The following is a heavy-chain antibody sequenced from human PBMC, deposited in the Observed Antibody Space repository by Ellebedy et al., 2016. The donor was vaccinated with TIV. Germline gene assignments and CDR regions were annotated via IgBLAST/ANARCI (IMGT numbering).Heavy chain of an antibody. Sequence: GESLKIPCAAPGFTFSIYAMGWVRQAPGKGLEWVSTISRNGGGTYYAGSVEGRFTISRDNSNNTLYLQMNRLRAEDTAVYYCARDRETWFGDPTGLDYWGQGTLVTVSS. CDR3: ARDRETWFGDPTGLDY. CDR2: ISRNGGGT. J-gene: IGHJ4*02. D-gene: IGHD3-10*01. CDR1: GFTFSIYA. V-gene: IGHV3-23*01.